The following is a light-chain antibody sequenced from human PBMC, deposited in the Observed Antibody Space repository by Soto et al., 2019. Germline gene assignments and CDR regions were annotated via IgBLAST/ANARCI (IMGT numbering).Light chain of an antibody. CDR3: QQRNNWPLT. CDR1: QSVLYSSNNKNY. V-gene: IGKV4-1*01. Sequence: DIVMTQSPDSLAVSLCERATINCKSTQSVLYSSNNKNYLAWYQQKPGQPPKLLIYWASTRESGVPDRFSGSGSGTDFTLTISSLEPEDFAVYYCQQRNNWPLTCGGGTKVDIK. CDR2: WAS. J-gene: IGKJ4*02.